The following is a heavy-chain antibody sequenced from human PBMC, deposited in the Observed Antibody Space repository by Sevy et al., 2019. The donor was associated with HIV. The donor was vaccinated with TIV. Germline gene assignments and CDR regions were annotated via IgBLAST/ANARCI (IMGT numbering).Heavy chain of an antibody. Sequence: SETLSLTCTVSGGSISSSSYYWGWIRQPPGKGLEWIGSIYYSGSTYYNPSLKSRVTISVDTSKNQFSLKLSSVTAAETAVYYRWGISGINMVVVVLDAFDIWGQGKMVNVSS. CDR1: GGSISSSSYY. CDR2: IYYSGST. CDR3: WGISGINMVVVVLDAFDI. D-gene: IGHD3-22*01. J-gene: IGHJ3*02. V-gene: IGHV4-39*01.